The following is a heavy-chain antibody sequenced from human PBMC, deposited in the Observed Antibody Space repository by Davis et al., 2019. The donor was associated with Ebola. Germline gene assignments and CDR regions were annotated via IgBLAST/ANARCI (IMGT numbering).Heavy chain of an antibody. CDR3: ARRVVRGVDAFDI. CDR2: IHPGDSDT. Sequence: GGSLRLSCKGSGYTFTTYWIGWVRQMPGEALEWMGIIHPGDSDTSYSPSFQGQVTISADKSINTAYLQWSRLKASDTAMYYCARRVVRGVDAFDIWGQGTMVTVS. CDR1: GYTFTTYW. J-gene: IGHJ3*02. D-gene: IGHD3-10*01. V-gene: IGHV5-51*01.